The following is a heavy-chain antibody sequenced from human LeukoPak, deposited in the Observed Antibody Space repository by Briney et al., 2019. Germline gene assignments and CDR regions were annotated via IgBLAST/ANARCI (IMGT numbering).Heavy chain of an antibody. V-gene: IGHV3-66*01. J-gene: IGHJ4*02. CDR3: ARDKQDYDSSGYYDY. CDR1: GFTVSSNY. CDR2: IYSGGST. Sequence: GGSLRLSCAASGFTVSSNYMSWVRQAPGKGVEWGSVIYSGGSTYYAASVKGRFTISRDNSKNTLYPQMNSLRAEDTAVYYCARDKQDYDSSGYYDYWGQGTLVTVSS. D-gene: IGHD3-22*01.